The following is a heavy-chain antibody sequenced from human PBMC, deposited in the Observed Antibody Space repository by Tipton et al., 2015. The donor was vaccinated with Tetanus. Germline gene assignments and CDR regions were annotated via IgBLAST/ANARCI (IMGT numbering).Heavy chain of an antibody. CDR2: IYYSGST. D-gene: IGHD4-17*01. Sequence: TLSLTCTVSGGSISSYYWSWIRQPPGKGLEWIGYIYYSGSTNYNPSLKSRVTISVDTSKNQFSLKLSSVTAADTAVYYCARGGRYDYGVQRWFDPWGQGTLVTVSS. CDR3: ARGGRYDYGVQRWFDP. CDR1: GGSISSYY. J-gene: IGHJ5*02. V-gene: IGHV4-59*01.